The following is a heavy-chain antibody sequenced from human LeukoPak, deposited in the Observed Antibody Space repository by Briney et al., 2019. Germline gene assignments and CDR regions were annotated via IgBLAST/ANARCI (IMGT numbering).Heavy chain of an antibody. Sequence: SETLSLTCAVYGGSFSGYYWSWIRQPPGKGLEWIGEINHSGSTNYNPSLKSRVTISVDTSKNQFSLKPSSVTAADTAVYYCAGGSGADSYWGQGTRVTVSS. J-gene: IGHJ4*02. V-gene: IGHV4-34*01. CDR1: GGSFSGYY. D-gene: IGHD3-10*01. CDR3: AGGSGADSY. CDR2: INHSGST.